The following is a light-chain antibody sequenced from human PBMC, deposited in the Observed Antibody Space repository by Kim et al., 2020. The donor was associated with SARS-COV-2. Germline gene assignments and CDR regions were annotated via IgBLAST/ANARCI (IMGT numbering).Light chain of an antibody. CDR3: QQYGYQIWT. CDR2: GAS. CDR1: PSIRDNY. J-gene: IGKJ1*01. V-gene: IGKV3-20*01. Sequence: SPADRATLSCTATPSIRDNYLAWYQQKPGQAPRLLIYGASTRATGVPDRFSGSGSGTDFTLTISRLEPEDVAVYHCQQYGYQIWTFGQGTKVDIK.